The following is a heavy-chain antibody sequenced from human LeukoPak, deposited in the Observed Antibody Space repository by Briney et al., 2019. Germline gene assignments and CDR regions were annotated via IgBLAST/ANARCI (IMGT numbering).Heavy chain of an antibody. Sequence: PGGSLRLSCAASGFTFSSYSMNWVRQAPGKGLEWVSSISSSSSYIYYADSVKGRFTVSRDNSKNTLYLQMNSLRAEDAAVYYCAKGGTSCYAPCDSWGQGTLVTVSS. CDR2: ISSSSSYI. CDR1: GFTFSSYS. J-gene: IGHJ5*01. V-gene: IGHV3-21*04. CDR3: AKGGTSCYAPCDS. D-gene: IGHD2-2*01.